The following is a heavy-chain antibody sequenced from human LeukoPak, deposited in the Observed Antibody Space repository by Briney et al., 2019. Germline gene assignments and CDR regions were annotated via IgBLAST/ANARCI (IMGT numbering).Heavy chain of an antibody. D-gene: IGHD5-18*01. V-gene: IGHV1-2*02. CDR1: GYTFTGYY. CDR2: LNPNSGAT. J-gene: IGHJ4*02. CDR3: ARGTPMGD. Sequence: ASVKVSCKASGYTFTGYYIHWVRQAPGQGLEWMGWLNPNSGATNYAPKFQGRVTMTRDTPISTAYMELSSLRSGDTAVYYCARGTPMGDWGQGALVTVSS.